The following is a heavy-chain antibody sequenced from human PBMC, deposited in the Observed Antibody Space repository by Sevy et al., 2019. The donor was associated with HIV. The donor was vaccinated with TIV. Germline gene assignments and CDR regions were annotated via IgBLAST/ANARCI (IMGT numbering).Heavy chain of an antibody. V-gene: IGHV1-2*06. J-gene: IGHJ3*02. Sequence: ASVKVSCKASGYTFTGYYMHWVRQAPGQGLEWMGRINPNSGGTNYAQKFQGRVTMTRDTSISTAYMGLGRLRSEDTAVYYCARVGGYCGGDCYSDAFDIWGQGTMVTVSS. CDR3: ARVGGYCGGDCYSDAFDI. D-gene: IGHD2-21*01. CDR2: INPNSGGT. CDR1: GYTFTGYY.